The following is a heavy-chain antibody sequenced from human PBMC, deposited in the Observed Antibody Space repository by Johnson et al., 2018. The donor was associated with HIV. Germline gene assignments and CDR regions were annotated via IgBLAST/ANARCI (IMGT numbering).Heavy chain of an antibody. CDR1: GFTFSSYA. CDR3: AIVGIFGVAPDDAFDI. J-gene: IGHJ3*02. CDR2: ISGSGGST. D-gene: IGHD3-3*01. V-gene: IGHV3-23*04. Sequence: VQLVESGGGVVQPGGSLRLSCAASGFTFSSYAMSWVRQAPGKGLEWVSAISGSGGSTYYADSVKGRFTISRDNSKNTLYLQMNSLRAEDTAVYYCAIVGIFGVAPDDAFDIWGQGTMVTVSS.